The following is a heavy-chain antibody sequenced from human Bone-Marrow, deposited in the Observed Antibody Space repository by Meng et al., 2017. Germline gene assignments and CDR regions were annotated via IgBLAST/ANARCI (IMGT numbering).Heavy chain of an antibody. CDR1: GFTFSSYS. D-gene: IGHD3-10*02. V-gene: IGHV3-21*01. CDR2: ISSSSSYI. J-gene: IGHJ4*02. Sequence: GGSLRLSCAASGFTFSSYSMNWVRQAPGKGLEWVSSISSSSSYIYYADSVKGRFTISRDNAKNSLYLQMNSLRAEDTAVYYCARDLVFGELLGFDYWGQGTRVTCAS. CDR3: ARDLVFGELLGFDY.